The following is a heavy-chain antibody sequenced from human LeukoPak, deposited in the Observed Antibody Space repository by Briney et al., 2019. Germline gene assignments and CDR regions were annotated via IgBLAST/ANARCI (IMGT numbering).Heavy chain of an antibody. CDR3: AKDARGGVVVAATVGY. V-gene: IGHV3-23*01. CDR2: ISGSGGST. J-gene: IGHJ4*02. Sequence: GGSLRLSCAASGFTFSSYAMSWVRQAPGKGLEWVSAISGSGGSTYYADSVKGRFTIPRDNSKNTLYLQMNSLRAEDTAVYYCAKDARGGVVVAATVGYWGQGTLVTVSS. D-gene: IGHD2-15*01. CDR1: GFTFSSYA.